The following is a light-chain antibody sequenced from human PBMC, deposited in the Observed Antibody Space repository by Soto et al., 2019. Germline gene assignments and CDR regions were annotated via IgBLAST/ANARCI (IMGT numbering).Light chain of an antibody. J-gene: IGKJ1*01. Sequence: EIVLTQSAGTLSLSTEERATLSCRASQSFNSIYLAWYQQKPGQAPSLLIYGASTRANGIPARFSGSVSGTEFTLTISSLQSEDFAVYYCQQYNNWHPWTFGQGTKVDIK. V-gene: IGKV3-15*01. CDR1: QSFNSIY. CDR2: GAS. CDR3: QQYNNWHPWT.